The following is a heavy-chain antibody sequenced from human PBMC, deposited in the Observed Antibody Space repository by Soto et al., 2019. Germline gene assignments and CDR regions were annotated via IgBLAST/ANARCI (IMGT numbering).Heavy chain of an antibody. CDR3: AIGGSGSRRYELSY. CDR1: GYSFPSYW. CDR2: INPADSDT. V-gene: IGHV5-51*01. D-gene: IGHD6-13*01. Sequence: GESLKISCKGSGYSFPSYWIGWVRQVPGKGLEWMGIINPADSDTRYSPSFQGQVSISADKSISTAYLQWSSLKASDTAMYYCAIGGSGSRRYELSYWGQGTLVTVSS. J-gene: IGHJ4*02.